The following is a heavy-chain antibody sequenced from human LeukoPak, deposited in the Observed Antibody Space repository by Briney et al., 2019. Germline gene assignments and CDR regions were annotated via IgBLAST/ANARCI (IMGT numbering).Heavy chain of an antibody. CDR3: ERDSTSSYYFES. D-gene: IGHD6-6*01. CDR1: GFSVSSNY. Sequence: GGSLRLSSVVSGFSVSSNYMNWVRQAPGKGLEWVSVIYSGYSTYYSDSVKGRFTVSRDNSKNTVYLQMNSLRGEDTAVYYCERDSTSSYYFESWGQGTLVSVSS. V-gene: IGHV3-66*01. CDR2: IYSGYST. J-gene: IGHJ4*02.